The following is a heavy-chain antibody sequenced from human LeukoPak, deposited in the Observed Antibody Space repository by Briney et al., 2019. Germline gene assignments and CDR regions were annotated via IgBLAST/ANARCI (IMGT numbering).Heavy chain of an antibody. CDR3: ARHVELTYYYYHYMDV. CDR2: IYYSGST. D-gene: IGHD1-26*01. V-gene: IGHV4-39*01. J-gene: IGHJ6*03. Sequence: PSETLSLTCTVSGGSISSSSYFWGWIRQPPGKGLEWIGSIYYSGSTYYNPSLKSRVTISVDTSKNQFSLKLSSVTAADTAVYYCARHVELTYYYYHYMDVWGKGTTVTVSS. CDR1: GGSISSSSYF.